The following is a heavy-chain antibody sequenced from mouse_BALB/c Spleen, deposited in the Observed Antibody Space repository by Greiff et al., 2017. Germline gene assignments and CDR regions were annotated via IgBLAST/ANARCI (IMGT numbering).Heavy chain of an antibody. Sequence: VHVKQSGAELVKPGASVKLSCTASGFNIKDTYMHWVKQRPEQGLEWIGRIDPANGNTKYDPKFQGKATITADTSSNTAYLQLSSLTSEDTAVYYCAPGGFDYWGQGTTLTVSS. CDR1: GFNIKDTY. CDR2: IDPANGNT. J-gene: IGHJ2*01. V-gene: IGHV14-3*02. CDR3: APGGFDY.